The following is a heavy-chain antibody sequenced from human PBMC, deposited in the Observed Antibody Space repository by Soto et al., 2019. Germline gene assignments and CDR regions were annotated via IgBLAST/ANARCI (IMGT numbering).Heavy chain of an antibody. V-gene: IGHV4-59*02. CDR2: IYYTGTH. J-gene: IGHJ4*02. CDR1: GGSVSNYY. D-gene: IGHD1-7*01. CDR3: GRESGETWDYEAY. Sequence: PSETLSLTCSVSGGSVSNYYWSWVRQPPGKRLEWIGYIYYTGTHDYNPSLRGRATISVDTSKDQFSLKLTSVTAADTAVYFCGRESGETWDYEAYWGQGTPVTVSS.